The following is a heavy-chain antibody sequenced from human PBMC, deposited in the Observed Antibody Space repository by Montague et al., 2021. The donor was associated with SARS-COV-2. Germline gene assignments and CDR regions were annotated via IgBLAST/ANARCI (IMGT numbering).Heavy chain of an antibody. J-gene: IGHJ4*02. V-gene: IGHV4-59*01. Sequence: SETLSLTCTVSGGSISSYYWSWIRQPPGKGLEWIGYIYYSGSTNYNPSLKSRVTISVDTSKNQFSLKLSSVTAADTAVYYCARRSLGCCSGGSCYSGYDYWGQGTLVTVSS. CDR1: GGSISSYY. D-gene: IGHD2-15*01. CDR2: IYYSGST. CDR3: ARRSLGCCSGGSCYSGYDY.